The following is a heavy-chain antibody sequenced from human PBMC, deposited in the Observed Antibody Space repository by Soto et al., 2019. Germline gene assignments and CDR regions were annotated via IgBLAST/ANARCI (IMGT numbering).Heavy chain of an antibody. D-gene: IGHD4-17*01. J-gene: IGHJ4*01. CDR1: GYTFTSYA. V-gene: IGHV1-3*01. CDR3: ARGGGPFINSVTNPFDD. Sequence: ASVKVSCKASGYTFTSYAMHWVRQAPGQSLEWMGWINAGNGNTKYSQKFQGRVTITRDTSASTAYMELSSLRTEDTAVYYCARGGGPFINSVTNPFDDSSQRTLVTGSS. CDR2: INAGNGNT.